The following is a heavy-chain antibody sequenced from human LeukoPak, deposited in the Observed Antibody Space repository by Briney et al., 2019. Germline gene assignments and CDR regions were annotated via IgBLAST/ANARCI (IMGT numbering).Heavy chain of an antibody. D-gene: IGHD2-15*01. CDR3: ATAPWDCSGGSCDRYYFGY. CDR2: FDPEDGET. J-gene: IGHJ4*02. Sequence: ASVKVSCKVSGYTLTELSMHWVRQAPGKGLEWMGGFDPEDGETIYAQKFQGRVTMTEDTSTDTAYMELSSLRSEDTAVYYCATAPWDCSGGSCDRYYFGYWGQGTLVTVSS. V-gene: IGHV1-24*01. CDR1: GYTLTELS.